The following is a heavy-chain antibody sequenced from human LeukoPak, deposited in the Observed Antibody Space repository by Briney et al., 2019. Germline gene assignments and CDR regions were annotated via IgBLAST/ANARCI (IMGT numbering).Heavy chain of an antibody. CDR2: IYPGDSRV. Sequence: GESLKISCKGVGYSFTNYWIGWVRQMPGKGMEWMGVIYPGDSRVRYNPSFQGQVTISVDKSVSTAYLQWSSLKASDTAMYYCARQHVLYGMDVWGQGTTVTVSS. J-gene: IGHJ6*02. V-gene: IGHV5-51*01. CDR1: GYSFTNYW. CDR3: ARQHVLYGMDV. D-gene: IGHD2-8*02.